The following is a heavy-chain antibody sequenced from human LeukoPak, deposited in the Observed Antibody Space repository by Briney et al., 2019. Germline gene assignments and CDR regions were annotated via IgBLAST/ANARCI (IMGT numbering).Heavy chain of an antibody. CDR1: GYSVSSSNW. J-gene: IGHJ4*02. D-gene: IGHD6-13*01. V-gene: IGHV4-28*01. CDR3: ASLGAAVGARFDN. CDR2: IYYSGST. Sequence: SDTLSLTCAVSGYSVSSSNWWGWIRQPPGKGLEWIGYIYYSGSTYYNPSLKSRVTMSVDTSKNQFSLKVTSVTAADTAVYFCASLGAAVGARFDNWGQGTLVTVSS.